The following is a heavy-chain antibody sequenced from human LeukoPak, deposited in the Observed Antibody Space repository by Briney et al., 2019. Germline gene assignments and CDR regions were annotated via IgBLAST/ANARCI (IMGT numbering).Heavy chain of an antibody. J-gene: IGHJ6*03. D-gene: IGHD6-6*01. CDR1: GGSFSGYY. Sequence: SETLSLTCAVYGGSFSGYYWSWIRQPPGKGLEWIGEINHSGSTNYNPSLKSRVTISVDTSKNQFSLKLSSVTAADTAVYYCARAWAARKGTNHYMDVWGKGTTVTVSS. CDR2: INHSGST. V-gene: IGHV4-34*01. CDR3: ARAWAARKGTNHYMDV.